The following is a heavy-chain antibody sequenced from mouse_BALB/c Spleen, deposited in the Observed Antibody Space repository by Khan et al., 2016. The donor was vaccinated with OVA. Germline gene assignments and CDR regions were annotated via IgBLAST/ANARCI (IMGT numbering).Heavy chain of an antibody. CDR3: ARRDYGSSYPGCAY. CDR2: IYPGSGSI. D-gene: IGHD1-1*01. V-gene: IGHV1-77*01. J-gene: IGHJ3*01. CDR1: GYSFTDYI. Sequence: QVQLQQSGPELVKPGASVKMSCKASGYSFTDYIISWVKQRTGQGLQWIGEIYPGSGSIYSNEEFKGKAILTADKSSKTAYMQLSSLTSEDSAVYFCARRDYGSSYPGCAYWGQGTLVTVSA.